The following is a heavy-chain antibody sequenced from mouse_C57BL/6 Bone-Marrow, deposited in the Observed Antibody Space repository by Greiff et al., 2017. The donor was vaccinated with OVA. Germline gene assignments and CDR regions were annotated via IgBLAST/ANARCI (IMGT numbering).Heavy chain of an antibody. CDR3: ARRANWAYWYFDV. J-gene: IGHJ1*03. CDR2: IYPGGGYT. CDR1: GYTFTNYW. V-gene: IGHV1-63*01. Sequence: VQLQQSGAELVRPGTSVKMSCKASGYTFTNYWIGWAKQRPGHGLEWIGDIYPGGGYTNYNEKFKGKATLTADKSSSTAYMQFSSLTSEDSAIYYCARRANWAYWYFDVWGTGTTVTVSS. D-gene: IGHD4-1*01.